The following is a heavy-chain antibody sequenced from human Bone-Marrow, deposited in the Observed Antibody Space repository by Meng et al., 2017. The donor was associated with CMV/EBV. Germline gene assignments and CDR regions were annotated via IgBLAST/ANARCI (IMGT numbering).Heavy chain of an antibody. CDR1: GFTFSSYA. Sequence: GGSLRLSCAASGFTFSSYAMSWVRQAPGKGLEWVSAISGSGGSTYYADSVKGRITISRDNSKNTLYLQMNSLRAEDTAVYYCAKYDLAHYYGMDVWGQGTTVTVSS. J-gene: IGHJ6*02. CDR2: ISGSGGST. V-gene: IGHV3-23*01. CDR3: AKYDLAHYYGMDV. D-gene: IGHD1-1*01.